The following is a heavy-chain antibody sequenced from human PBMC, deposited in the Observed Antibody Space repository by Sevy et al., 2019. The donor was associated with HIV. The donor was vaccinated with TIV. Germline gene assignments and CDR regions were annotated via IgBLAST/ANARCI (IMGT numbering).Heavy chain of an antibody. Sequence: GGSLRLSCTASGFTFGDYAMSWVRQAPGKGLEWVGFIRSKAYGGTTEYAASVKGRFTISRDDSKSIAYLQMNSLKTEDTAVCYCTRPDSSSWDRFDYWGQGTLVTVSS. CDR2: IRSKAYGGTT. J-gene: IGHJ4*02. D-gene: IGHD6-13*01. V-gene: IGHV3-49*04. CDR1: GFTFGDYA. CDR3: TRPDSSSWDRFDY.